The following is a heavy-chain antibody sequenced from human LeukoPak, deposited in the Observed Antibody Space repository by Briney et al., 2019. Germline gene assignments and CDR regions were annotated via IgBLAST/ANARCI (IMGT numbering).Heavy chain of an antibody. J-gene: IGHJ4*02. CDR3: ARYREVGATVDY. D-gene: IGHD1-26*01. Sequence: SETLSLTCTVSGYSISSGYYWGWIRQPPGRELEWIASIYYRGSTHYNPSLASLKSRVTISGDTSKNQFSLTLSSVTAADTAVYYCARYREVGATVDYWGQGTLVSVSS. V-gene: IGHV4-38-2*02. CDR2: IYYRGST. CDR1: GYSISSGYY.